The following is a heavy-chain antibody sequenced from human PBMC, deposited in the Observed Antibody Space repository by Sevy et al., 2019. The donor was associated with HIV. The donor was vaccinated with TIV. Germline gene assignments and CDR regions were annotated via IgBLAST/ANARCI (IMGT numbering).Heavy chain of an antibody. Sequence: GGSLRLSCAASGFTFSSYAMHWVRQAPGKGLEWVVVISYDGSNKYYADSVKGRFTISRDNSKNTLYLQMNSLRAEDTAVYYCARDPRHSSSQDYWGQGTLVTVSS. J-gene: IGHJ4*02. V-gene: IGHV3-30-3*01. D-gene: IGHD6-13*01. CDR1: GFTFSSYA. CDR2: ISYDGSNK. CDR3: ARDPRHSSSQDY.